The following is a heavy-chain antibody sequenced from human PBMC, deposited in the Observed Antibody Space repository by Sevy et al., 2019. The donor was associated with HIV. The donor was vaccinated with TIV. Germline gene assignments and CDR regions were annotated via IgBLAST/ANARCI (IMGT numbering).Heavy chain of an antibody. CDR3: ARPRRGIAAAGTAGPFDY. J-gene: IGHJ4*02. CDR1: GFTFSGYA. CDR2: ISYDGSNK. V-gene: IGHV3-30*04. D-gene: IGHD6-13*01. Sequence: GGSLRLSCAASGFTFSGYAMHWVRQAPGKGLEWVAVISYDGSNKYYADSVKGRFTISRDNSKNTLYLQMNSLRAEDTAVYYCARPRRGIAAAGTAGPFDYWGQGTLVTVSS.